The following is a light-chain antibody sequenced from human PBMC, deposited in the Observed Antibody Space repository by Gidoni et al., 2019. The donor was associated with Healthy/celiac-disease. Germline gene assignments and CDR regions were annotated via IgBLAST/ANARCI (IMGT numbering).Light chain of an antibody. Sequence: DIQMTQPPSSLSASVGDRVTITSRASQSISSYLYWYQQKPGKAPKLLIYAASSLQSGVPSRFSGSGSGTDFTLTISSLQPEDFATYYCQQSYSTLGYTFGQGTKLEIK. CDR1: QSISSY. J-gene: IGKJ2*01. CDR2: AAS. CDR3: QQSYSTLGYT. V-gene: IGKV1-39*01.